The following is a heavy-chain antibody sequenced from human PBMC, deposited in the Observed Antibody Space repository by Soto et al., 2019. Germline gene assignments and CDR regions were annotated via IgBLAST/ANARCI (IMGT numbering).Heavy chain of an antibody. V-gene: IGHV3-23*01. CDR3: ARGSSAGKGSPPVF. J-gene: IGHJ4*02. CDR1: GFTFSSFA. Sequence: GGSLRLSCAASGFTFSSFAMSWVRQAPGKGLDWVSAISGSGGSTYSADSVKGRFTISRDNSKNTLYLQMSSLRAEDTAVYYCARGSSAGKGSPPVFWGEGSLVTVYS. CDR2: ISGSGGST. D-gene: IGHD6-13*01.